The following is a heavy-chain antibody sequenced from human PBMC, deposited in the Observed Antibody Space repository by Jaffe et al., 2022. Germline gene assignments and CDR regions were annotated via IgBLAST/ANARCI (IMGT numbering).Heavy chain of an antibody. CDR1: GFTFSSYE. D-gene: IGHD2-8*01. Sequence: EVQLVESGGGLVQPGGSLRLSCAASGFTFSSYEMNWVRQAPGKGLEWVSYISSSGSTIYYADSVKGRFTISRDNAKNSLYLQMNSLRAEDTAVYYCAGEVIHAIDAFDIWGQGTMVTVSS. CDR3: AGEVIHAIDAFDI. V-gene: IGHV3-48*03. CDR2: ISSSGSTI. J-gene: IGHJ3*02.